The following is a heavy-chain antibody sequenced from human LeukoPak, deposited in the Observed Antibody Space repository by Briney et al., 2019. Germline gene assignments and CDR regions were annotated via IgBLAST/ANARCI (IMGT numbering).Heavy chain of an antibody. V-gene: IGHV3-7*01. CDR3: ARDPDRRFDY. J-gene: IGHJ4*02. CDR1: GFTFSSYA. Sequence: PGGSLRLSCAASGFTFSSYAMSWVRQAPGKGLEWVANIKQDGSEKYYVDSVKGRFTISRDNAKNSLYLQMNSLRDEDTAVYYCARDPDRRFDYWGQGTLVTVSS. CDR2: IKQDGSEK. D-gene: IGHD1-14*01.